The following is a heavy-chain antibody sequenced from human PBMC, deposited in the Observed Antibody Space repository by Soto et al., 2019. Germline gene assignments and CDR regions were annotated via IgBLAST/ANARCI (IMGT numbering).Heavy chain of an antibody. CDR3: ARAGSVGSSKPGLYY. D-gene: IGHD6-13*01. V-gene: IGHV1-69*02. J-gene: IGHJ4*02. CDR2: IIPILGIA. CDR1: GGTFSSYT. Sequence: QVQLVQSGAEVKKPGSSVKVSCKASGGTFSSYTISWVRQAPGQGLEWRGRIIPILGIANYAQKFQGRVTITADKSTSTAYMELSRLRSEDTAVYYCARAGSVGSSKPGLYYWGQGTLVTVSS.